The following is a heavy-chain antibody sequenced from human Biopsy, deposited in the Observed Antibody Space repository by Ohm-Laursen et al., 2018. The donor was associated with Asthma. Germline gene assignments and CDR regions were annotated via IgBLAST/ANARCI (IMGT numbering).Heavy chain of an antibody. CDR1: AYTFIGYH. Sequence: ASVKVSCKASAYTFIGYHLHWVRQAPGEGLVWMGRINPNGGATIYAQKFQGRVTMTRDTSISTAYMELSRLTSDDTAVYYCARVQKSPGDRWFDPWGQGTLVTVSS. CDR3: ARVQKSPGDRWFDP. V-gene: IGHV1-2*06. J-gene: IGHJ5*02. D-gene: IGHD7-27*01. CDR2: INPNGGAT.